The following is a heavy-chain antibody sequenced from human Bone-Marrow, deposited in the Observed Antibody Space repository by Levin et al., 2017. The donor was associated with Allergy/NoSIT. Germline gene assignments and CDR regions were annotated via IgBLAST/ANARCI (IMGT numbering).Heavy chain of an antibody. CDR2: LSWDGNNK. D-gene: IGHD3-3*01. V-gene: IGHV3-9*01. Sequence: GGSLRLSCVGFGLTFDDHAMHWVRQAPGKGLEWVSGLSWDGNNKGYADSVKGRFTISRDNAKSSLYLQMNSLRPEDTALYYCAKDIQRRITIFAGQKRGFDNWGQGTRVTV. CDR1: GLTFDDHA. CDR3: AKDIQRRITIFAGQKRGFDN. J-gene: IGHJ4*02.